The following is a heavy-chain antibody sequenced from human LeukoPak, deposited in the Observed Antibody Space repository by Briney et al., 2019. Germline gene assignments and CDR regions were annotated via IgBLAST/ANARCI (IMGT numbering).Heavy chain of an antibody. CDR3: ARATAMEGYFDY. J-gene: IGHJ4*02. V-gene: IGHV3-74*01. CDR1: GFTFSSYG. D-gene: IGHD5-18*01. CDR2: INSDGSST. Sequence: GGSLRLSCAASGFTFSSYGMHWVRQAPGKGLVWVSRINSDGSSTSYADSVKGRFTIFRDNAKNTLYLQMNSLRAEDTAVYYCARATAMEGYFDYWGQGTLVTVSS.